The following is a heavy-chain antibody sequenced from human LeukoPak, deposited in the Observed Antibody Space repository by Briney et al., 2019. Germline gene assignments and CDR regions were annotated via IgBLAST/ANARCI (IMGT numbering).Heavy chain of an antibody. Sequence: GASVKVSCKASGYTFTGYYMHWVRQAPGQGLEWMGWINPNSGGTNYAQKFQGRVTMTRDTSISTAYMELSRLRSDDTAVYYCARDIRNGLRYNWFDPWGQGTLVTVSS. CDR2: INPNSGGT. J-gene: IGHJ5*02. V-gene: IGHV1-2*02. CDR1: GYTFTGYY. CDR3: ARDIRNGLRYNWFDP. D-gene: IGHD4-17*01.